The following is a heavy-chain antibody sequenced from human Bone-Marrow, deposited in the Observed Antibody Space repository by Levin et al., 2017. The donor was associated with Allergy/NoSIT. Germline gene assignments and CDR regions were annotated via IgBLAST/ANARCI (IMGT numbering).Heavy chain of an antibody. CDR1: GFTFSNYY. D-gene: IGHD6-13*01. CDR3: TRALPTAAAGTFGY. V-gene: IGHV3-7*01. Sequence: SCAASGFTFSNYYMNWVRQAPGKGLEWVANIKQDGSEKNYVDSVKGRFTISRDNAKNSLYLQMSSLRVEDTAIYYCTRALPTAAAGTFGYWGQGILVTVSS. CDR2: IKQDGSEK. J-gene: IGHJ4*02.